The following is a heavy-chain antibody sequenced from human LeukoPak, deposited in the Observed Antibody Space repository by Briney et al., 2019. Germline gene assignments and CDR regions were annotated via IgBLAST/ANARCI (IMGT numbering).Heavy chain of an antibody. V-gene: IGHV3-66*02. D-gene: IGHD3-10*01. CDR3: VGVETITMVRGASGDV. Sequence: PGGSLRLSCAASGFSVSSNYMTWVRQAPGKWLEWVSVIHSGGRAYYADSVKGRFTTSRDNSKNTLDLQMNSLSVEDTAVYYCVGVETITMVRGASGDVWGKGTTVTVSS. CDR1: GFSVSSNY. CDR2: IHSGGRA. J-gene: IGHJ6*04.